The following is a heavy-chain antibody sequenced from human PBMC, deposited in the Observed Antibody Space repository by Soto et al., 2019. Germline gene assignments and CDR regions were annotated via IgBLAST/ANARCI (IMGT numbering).Heavy chain of an antibody. CDR1: GYSFTSYW. D-gene: IGHD1-7*01. V-gene: IGHV5-10-1*01. CDR2: IDPSDSYT. CDR3: ARHVAGTYKNWFDP. Sequence: PGEALKISCKGSGYSFTSYWISWVRQMPGKGLEWMGRIDPSDSYTNYSPSFQGHVTISADKSISTAYLQWSSLKALDTAMYYCARHVAGTYKNWFDPWGQGTLVTVSS. J-gene: IGHJ5*02.